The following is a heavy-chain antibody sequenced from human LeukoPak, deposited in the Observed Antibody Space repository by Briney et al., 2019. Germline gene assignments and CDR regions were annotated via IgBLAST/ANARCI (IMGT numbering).Heavy chain of an antibody. CDR1: GYTFTSYG. CDR2: INPNTGDT. D-gene: IGHD3-10*01. V-gene: IGHV1-2*02. Sequence: ASVKVSCKASGYTFTSYGISWVRQAPGQGLEWMGWINPNTGDTNFTQKFQGRVAMTRDKSITTAYMDLSWLKSDDTAVYYCARDEIGGSNWFDPWGQGTLVTVSS. J-gene: IGHJ5*02. CDR3: ARDEIGGSNWFDP.